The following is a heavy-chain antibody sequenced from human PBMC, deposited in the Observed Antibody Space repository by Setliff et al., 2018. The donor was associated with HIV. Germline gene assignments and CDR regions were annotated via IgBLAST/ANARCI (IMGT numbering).Heavy chain of an antibody. Sequence: SETLSLPCAVYGGSFTDFYWTFIRQSPGKGLEWIGEITHSGSTTYDPSLKSRITVSVDTSKNQFSLKLTSVTAADMGVYYCARGRKKTLAVSGTRYFDFWGQGTLGTVS. CDR3: ARGRKKTLAVSGTRYFDF. D-gene: IGHD6-19*01. CDR2: ITHSGST. CDR1: GGSFTDFY. J-gene: IGHJ4*02. V-gene: IGHV4-34*01.